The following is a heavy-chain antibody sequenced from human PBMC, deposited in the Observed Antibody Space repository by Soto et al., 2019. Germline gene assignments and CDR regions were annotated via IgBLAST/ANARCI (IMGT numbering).Heavy chain of an antibody. CDR2: IIPIHGIA. Sequence: ASVKVSCKASGGTFSSYTISWVRQAPGQGLEWMGRIIPIHGIAKYAQKFQGRITITADTSTSTAYMELSSLRSEDTAVYYCARSIVVVTALDYWGQGTLVTVSS. CDR1: GGTFSSYT. V-gene: IGHV1-69*02. J-gene: IGHJ4*02. D-gene: IGHD2-21*02. CDR3: ARSIVVVTALDY.